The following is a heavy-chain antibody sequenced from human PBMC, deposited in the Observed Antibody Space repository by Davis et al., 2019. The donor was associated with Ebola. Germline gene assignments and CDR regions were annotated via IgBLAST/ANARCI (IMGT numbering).Heavy chain of an antibody. Sequence: GGSLRLSCAASGFTFSSYSMNWVRQAPGKGLEWVSYISSSSSTIYYADSVKGRFTTSRDNAKNSLYLQMNSLRAEDTAVYYCARVLDYDFWSGPFDYWGQGTLVTVSS. J-gene: IGHJ4*02. CDR1: GFTFSSYS. CDR2: ISSSSSTI. D-gene: IGHD3-3*01. CDR3: ARVLDYDFWSGPFDY. V-gene: IGHV3-48*04.